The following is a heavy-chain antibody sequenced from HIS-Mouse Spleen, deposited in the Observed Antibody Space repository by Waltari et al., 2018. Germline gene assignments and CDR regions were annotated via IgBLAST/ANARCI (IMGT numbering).Heavy chain of an antibody. Sequence: QLQLQESGPGLVKPSETLSLPCTVYGGSISSSSYYWGWLCQPPGKGMAWVGSIYYSGRTYDNPSLKSRVTISVDTSKNQFSLKLSSVTAADTAVYYCAREIPYSSSWYDWYFDLWGRGTLVTVSS. D-gene: IGHD6-13*01. J-gene: IGHJ2*01. CDR1: GGSISSSSYY. CDR2: IYYSGRT. CDR3: AREIPYSSSWYDWYFDL. V-gene: IGHV4-39*07.